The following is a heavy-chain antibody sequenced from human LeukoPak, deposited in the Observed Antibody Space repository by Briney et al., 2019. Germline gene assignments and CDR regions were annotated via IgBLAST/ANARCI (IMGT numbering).Heavy chain of an antibody. J-gene: IGHJ3*02. D-gene: IGHD3-10*01. V-gene: IGHV3-48*01. CDR1: GFTFSSYS. CDR3: ARADYYGNAFDI. CDR2: ISSSSSTI. Sequence: GGSLRLSCAASGFTFSSYSMNWVRQAPGKGLEWVSYISSSSSTIYYADSVKGRFTISRDHAKNSLYLQMNSLRAEDTAVYYCARADYYGNAFDIWGQGTMVTVSS.